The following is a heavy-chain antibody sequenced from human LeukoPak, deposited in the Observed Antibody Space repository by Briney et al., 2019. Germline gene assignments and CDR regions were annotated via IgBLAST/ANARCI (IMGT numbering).Heavy chain of an antibody. CDR1: GGSISTSSYY. D-gene: IGHD2-15*01. J-gene: IGHJ4*02. Sequence: SETLSLTCTVSGGSISTSSYYWGWVRQPPGKGLEWIGNIFYSGSTYYNPSLKSRVTISVDTSKNQFSLKLTSVTATDTAMYYCASDAPGLLGYWGRGTLVTVSS. CDR2: IFYSGST. CDR3: ASDAPGLLGY. V-gene: IGHV4-39*07.